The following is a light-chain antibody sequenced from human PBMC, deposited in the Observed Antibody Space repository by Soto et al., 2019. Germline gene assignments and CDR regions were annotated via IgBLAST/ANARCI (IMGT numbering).Light chain of an antibody. J-gene: IGLJ1*01. Sequence: QSALTQPASVSGSPGQSITVSCTGTSSDVGSYNLVSWYQQHPGKAPKLMIYEVNRRPSGISNRFSGSKSGNTASLTISVLQAEDEADYYCCSYASSRTFVFGTGTKLTVL. V-gene: IGLV2-23*02. CDR2: EVN. CDR1: SSDVGSYNL. CDR3: CSYASSRTFV.